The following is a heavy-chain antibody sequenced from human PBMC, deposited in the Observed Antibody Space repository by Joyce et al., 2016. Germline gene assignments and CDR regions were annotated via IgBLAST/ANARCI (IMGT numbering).Heavy chain of an antibody. J-gene: IGHJ5*02. CDR3: AKAATRNNPRGYLTVLAP. D-gene: IGHD1/OR15-1a*01. V-gene: IGHV3-30*18. CDR1: GFTFSSYG. Sequence: GFTFSSYGMHWVRQAPGKGLEWVAFVSYDGSDRYYGDSLKGRFIISRDNSKNTLNLQMNSLRAEDTAVYYCAKAATRNNPRGYLTVLAPWGQGTLVTVSS. CDR2: VSYDGSDR.